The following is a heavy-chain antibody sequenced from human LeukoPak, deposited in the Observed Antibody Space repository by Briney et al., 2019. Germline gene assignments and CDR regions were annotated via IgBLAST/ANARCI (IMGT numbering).Heavy chain of an antibody. CDR1: GDSISTNY. J-gene: IGHJ3*02. D-gene: IGHD4-17*01. CDR2: IYDSGST. Sequence: SETLSLTCTVSGDSISTNYWTWIRQPPGKGLEWIGYIYDSGSTKYNPSLKSRATISVDTSKNQLSLKLSSVTAADTAVYYCARDRQATTAYDAFDIWGQGTMVTVSS. CDR3: ARDRQATTAYDAFDI. V-gene: IGHV4-59*01.